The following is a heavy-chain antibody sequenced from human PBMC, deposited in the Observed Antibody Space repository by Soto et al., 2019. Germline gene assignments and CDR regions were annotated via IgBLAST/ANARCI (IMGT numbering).Heavy chain of an antibody. V-gene: IGHV3-66*01. CDR1: GFTVSSNY. J-gene: IGHJ6*03. CDR3: ARDSSAYMDV. Sequence: GGSLRLSCAAPGFTVSSNYMSWVRQAPGKGLEWVSVIYSGGSTYYADSVKGRFTISRDNSKNTLYLQMNSLRAEDTAVYYCARDSSAYMDVWGKGTTVTVSS. CDR2: IYSGGST.